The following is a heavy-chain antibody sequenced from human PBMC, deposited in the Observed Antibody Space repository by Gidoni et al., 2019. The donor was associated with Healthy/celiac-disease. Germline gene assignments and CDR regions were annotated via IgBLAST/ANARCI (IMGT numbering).Heavy chain of an antibody. D-gene: IGHD2-15*01. CDR3: ARAHRIVVVVAATWDYYYGMDV. CDR2: ISSSSSYI. V-gene: IGHV3-21*01. Sequence: EVQLVESGGGLVKPGGSLRLAGAASGFTFSSYSMNWIRQAPGKGLEGVSAISSSSSYIYYADSVKGRFTISRDNAKNSLYLQMNSLRAEDTAVYYCARAHRIVVVVAATWDYYYGMDVWGQGTTVTVSS. CDR1: GFTFSSYS. J-gene: IGHJ6*02.